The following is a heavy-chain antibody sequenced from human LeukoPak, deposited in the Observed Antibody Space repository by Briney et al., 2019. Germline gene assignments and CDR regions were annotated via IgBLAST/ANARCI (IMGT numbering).Heavy chain of an antibody. Sequence: GGSLRLSCAASGFTFSSYAMNWVRQAPGKGLEWVSYISSSSSTIYYADSVKDRFTISRDNAKNSQYLQMNSLRAEDTAVYYCARGPARAFDYWGRGTLVTVSS. CDR2: ISSSSSTI. J-gene: IGHJ4*02. CDR1: GFTFSSYA. D-gene: IGHD3-10*01. CDR3: ARGPARAFDY. V-gene: IGHV3-48*01.